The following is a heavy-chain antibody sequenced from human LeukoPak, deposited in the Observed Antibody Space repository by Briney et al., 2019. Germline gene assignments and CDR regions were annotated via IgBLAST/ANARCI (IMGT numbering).Heavy chain of an antibody. CDR1: GVTSRNSW. Sequence: GGSLRLSCVASGVTSRNSWMHWVRQAPGKGLEWVSRITIDGSSTTYADSVKGRFTISRDNSKNTVYLQINSLRVEDTAVYYCARETPRRGETRDGYRWGQGTVVTVSS. J-gene: IGHJ4*02. CDR2: ITIDGSST. D-gene: IGHD5-24*01. CDR3: ARETPRRGETRDGYR. V-gene: IGHV3-74*03.